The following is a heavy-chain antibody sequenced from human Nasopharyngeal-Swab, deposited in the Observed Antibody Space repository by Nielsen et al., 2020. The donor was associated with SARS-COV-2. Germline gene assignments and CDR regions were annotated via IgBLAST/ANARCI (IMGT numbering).Heavy chain of an antibody. D-gene: IGHD1-1*01. V-gene: IGHV3-43D*04. J-gene: IGHJ6*03. Sequence: LKISCAASGFTFDYYAMHWVRPAPGKGLEWVSLIRWDGGSTYYADSVKGRFTISTDNSKNSLYMQMNSLRAEDTALYYCAQDSKDTTPGYYYYMDVWGKGTTVTVSS. CDR1: GFTFDYYA. CDR2: IRWDGGST. CDR3: AQDSKDTTPGYYYYMDV.